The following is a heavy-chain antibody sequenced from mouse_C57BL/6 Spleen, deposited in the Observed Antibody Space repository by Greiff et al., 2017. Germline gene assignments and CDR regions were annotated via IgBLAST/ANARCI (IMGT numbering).Heavy chain of an antibody. J-gene: IGHJ4*01. CDR1: GYTFTSYW. Sequence: VQLQLPGAELVKPGASVKLSCKASGYTFTSYWMHWVKQRPGQGLEWIGMIHPNSGITNYNEKFKSKATLTVDKSSSTAYMQLSSLTSEDSAVYYCARSDYYGSSLYAMDYWGQGTSVTVSS. CDR3: ARSDYYGSSLYAMDY. D-gene: IGHD1-1*01. CDR2: IHPNSGIT. V-gene: IGHV1-64*01.